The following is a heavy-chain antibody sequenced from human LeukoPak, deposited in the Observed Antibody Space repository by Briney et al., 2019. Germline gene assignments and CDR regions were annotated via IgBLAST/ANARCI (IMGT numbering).Heavy chain of an antibody. V-gene: IGHV3-30*18. CDR1: GFTVSSNY. Sequence: GGSLRLSCAASGFTVSSNYMSWVRQAPGKGLEWVAVISYDGSNKYYADSVKGRFTISRDNSKNTLYLQMNSLRAEDTAVYYCAKDQEYYYDSSGYWVYWGQGTLVTVSS. CDR3: AKDQEYYYDSSGYWVY. J-gene: IGHJ4*02. CDR2: ISYDGSNK. D-gene: IGHD3-22*01.